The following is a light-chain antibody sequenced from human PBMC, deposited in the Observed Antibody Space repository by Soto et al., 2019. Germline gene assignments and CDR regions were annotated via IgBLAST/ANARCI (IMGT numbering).Light chain of an antibody. Sequence: QSVLTQPPSASGTPGQRVTISCSGSSSNIGSNYVYWYQQLPGTAPKLLIYRNNQRPSGVPDRFSGSKSGTSASLAISGLRSEDEPDYYCAAWDDSLSGPCVVFGGGTKLTVL. CDR3: AAWDDSLSGPCVV. CDR2: RNN. CDR1: SSNIGSNY. V-gene: IGLV1-47*01. J-gene: IGLJ2*01.